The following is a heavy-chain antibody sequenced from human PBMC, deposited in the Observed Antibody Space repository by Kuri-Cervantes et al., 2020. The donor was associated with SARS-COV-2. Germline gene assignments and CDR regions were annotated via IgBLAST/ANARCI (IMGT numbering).Heavy chain of an antibody. J-gene: IGHJ4*02. CDR2: IYYSGST. CDR1: GGSISSYY. V-gene: IGHV4-59*12. D-gene: IGHD3-22*01. CDR3: AREEYYYDSGGAVYFDY. Sequence: SETLSLTCTVSGGSISSYYWSWIRQPPGKGLEWIGYIYYSGSTNYNPSLKSRVTISVDKSKNQFSLKLSSVTAADTAVYFCAREEYYYDSGGAVYFDYWGQGILVTVSS.